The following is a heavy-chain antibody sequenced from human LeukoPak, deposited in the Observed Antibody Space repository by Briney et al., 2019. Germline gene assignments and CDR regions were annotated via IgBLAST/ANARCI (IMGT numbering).Heavy chain of an antibody. Sequence: SETLSLTCAVYGGSFSGYYWSWIRQPPGKGLEWIGEINHSGSTNYNPSLKSRVTISVDTSKNQFSLKLSSVTAADTAVYYCAREGSGYDTGYFDYWGQGTLVTVSS. CDR1: GGSFSGYY. V-gene: IGHV4-34*01. J-gene: IGHJ4*02. CDR2: INHSGST. D-gene: IGHD5-12*01. CDR3: AREGSGYDTGYFDY.